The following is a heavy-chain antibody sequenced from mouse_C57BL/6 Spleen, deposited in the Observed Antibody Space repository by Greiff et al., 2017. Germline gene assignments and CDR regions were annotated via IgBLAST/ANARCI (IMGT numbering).Heavy chain of an antibody. J-gene: IGHJ2*01. Sequence: VQLKESGGGLVKPGGSLKLSCAASGFTFSSYAMSWVRQTPEKRLEWVATISDGGSYTYYPDNVKGRFTISRDNAKNNLYLQMSHLKSEDTAMYYCARDSLVLDYWGQGTTLTVSS. CDR1: GFTFSSYA. CDR2: ISDGGSYT. V-gene: IGHV5-4*01. CDR3: ARDSLVLDY.